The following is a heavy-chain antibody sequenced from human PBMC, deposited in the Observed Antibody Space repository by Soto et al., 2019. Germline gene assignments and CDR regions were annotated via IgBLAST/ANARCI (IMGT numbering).Heavy chain of an antibody. CDR2: LKSDGTYI. J-gene: IGHJ4*02. Sequence: EVQLVESGGGLVQPGGYLRLSCEAFGFTFSEYWMHWVRQVPGKGLVWVSRLKSDGTYIDYADSVRGRFTISRDSAKNRVFLQMNNLRVDDTAICYCQMSNWPVATYWGKVVVVIVSS. V-gene: IGHV3-74*01. D-gene: IGHD1-20*01. CDR3: QMSNWPVATY. CDR1: GFTFSEYW.